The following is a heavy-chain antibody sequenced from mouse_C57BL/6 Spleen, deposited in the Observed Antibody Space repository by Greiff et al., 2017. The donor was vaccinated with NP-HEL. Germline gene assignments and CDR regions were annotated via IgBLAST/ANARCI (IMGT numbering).Heavy chain of an antibody. CDR1: GFTFSSYG. CDR2: ISSGGSYT. J-gene: IGHJ4*01. CDR3: ARDFDYYGSRDAMDY. V-gene: IGHV5-6*01. Sequence: EVHLVESGGDLVKPGGSLKLSCAASGFTFSSYGMSWVRQTPDKRLEWVATISSGGSYTYYPDSVKGRFTIARDNAKNTLYLQMSSLKSEDTAMYYCARDFDYYGSRDAMDYWGQGTSVTVSS. D-gene: IGHD1-1*01.